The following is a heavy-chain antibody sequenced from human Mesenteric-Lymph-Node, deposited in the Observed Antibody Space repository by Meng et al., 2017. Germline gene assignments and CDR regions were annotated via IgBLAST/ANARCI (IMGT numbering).Heavy chain of an antibody. V-gene: IGHV6-1*01. CDR2: TYYRSKYYN. J-gene: IGHJ4*02. D-gene: IGHD3-10*02. Sequence: QVQRQQSGPGPVKPSQTPSLTCAISGDSVSSNSAAWNWIRQSPSRGLEWLGRTYYRSKYYNDYALSVKSRITINPDTSKNQFSLQLNSVTPEDTAIYYCARDWGDVRGGFDFWGQGTLVTVSS. CDR1: GDSVSSNSAA. CDR3: ARDWGDVRGGFDF.